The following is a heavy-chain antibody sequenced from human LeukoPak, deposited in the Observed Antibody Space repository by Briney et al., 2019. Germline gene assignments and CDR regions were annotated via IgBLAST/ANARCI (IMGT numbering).Heavy chain of an antibody. CDR1: GYTFTSYA. J-gene: IGHJ4*02. Sequence: VALVKVSCKASGYTFTSYAMHWVRQAPGQRLEWMGWINAGNGNTKYSQKFQGRVTITRDTSASTAYMELSSLRSEDTAVYYCARALGSGWARPFDYWGQGTLVTVSS. V-gene: IGHV1-3*01. D-gene: IGHD6-19*01. CDR3: ARALGSGWARPFDY. CDR2: INAGNGNT.